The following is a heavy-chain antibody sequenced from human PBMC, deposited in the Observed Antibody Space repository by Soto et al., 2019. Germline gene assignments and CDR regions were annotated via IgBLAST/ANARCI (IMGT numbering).Heavy chain of an antibody. CDR2: IFHGGST. CDR3: ARPHYDSNTFYSFFDY. CDR1: DGSFSGYN. Sequence: LSETLSLTCAVYDGSFSGYNWSWIRQPPGKGLEWIGEIFHGGSTNYSPSLKSRVTIAVDTSKNQFSLELSSVTAADTAVYYCARPHYDSNTFYSFFDYWGQG. V-gene: IGHV4-34*12. J-gene: IGHJ4*02. D-gene: IGHD3-22*01.